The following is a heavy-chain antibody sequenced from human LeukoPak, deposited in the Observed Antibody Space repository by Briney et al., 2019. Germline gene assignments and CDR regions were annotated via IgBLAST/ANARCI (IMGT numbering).Heavy chain of an antibody. CDR2: ISSSGSTI. J-gene: IGHJ4*02. CDR3: AREGSSSWYTHFDY. Sequence: GGSLRPSCAASGFTFSDYYMSWIRQAPGKGLEWVSYISSSGSTIYYADSVKGRFTISRDNAKNSLYLQMNSLRAEDTAVYYCAREGSSSWYTHFDYWGQGTLVTVSS. V-gene: IGHV3-11*04. CDR1: GFTFSDYY. D-gene: IGHD6-13*01.